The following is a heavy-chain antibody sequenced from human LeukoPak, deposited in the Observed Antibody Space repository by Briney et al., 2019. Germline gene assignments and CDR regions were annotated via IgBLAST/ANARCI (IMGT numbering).Heavy chain of an antibody. V-gene: IGHV3-30*04. Sequence: QSGGSLRLSCTASGFSFNDCAAHWVRQAPGKGLEWVAYISYDGSYIYYGDSVKGRFTISRDNSQNTLYVLMNSLRPEDTAVYYCATVNGRFGELEAFDKWGQGTLVTVSS. CDR2: ISYDGSYI. CDR1: GFSFNDCA. D-gene: IGHD3-10*01. J-gene: IGHJ4*02. CDR3: ATVNGRFGELEAFDK.